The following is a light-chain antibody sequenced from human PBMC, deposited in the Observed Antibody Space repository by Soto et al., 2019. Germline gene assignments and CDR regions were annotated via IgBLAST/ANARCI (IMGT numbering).Light chain of an antibody. CDR1: SSDVGAYQY. CDR2: DVN. V-gene: IGLV2-11*01. CDR3: CSYAGRYTRI. J-gene: IGLJ2*01. Sequence: QSVLTQPASVSGSPGQSITISCTGSSSDVGAYQYVSWYQQHPGKAPKLMVYDVNKRPSGVPDRFSGSKSGDTASLTIFGLQAEDEADYYCCSYAGRYTRIFGGGTKVTVL.